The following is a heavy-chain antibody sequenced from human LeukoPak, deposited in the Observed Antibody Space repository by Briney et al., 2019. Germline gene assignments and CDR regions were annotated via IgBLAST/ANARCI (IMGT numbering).Heavy chain of an antibody. J-gene: IGHJ4*02. V-gene: IGHV4-59*01. Sequence: SETLSLTCTVSGGSISSYYWSWIRQPPGKGLEWIGYIYYSGSTSYNPSLKSRVTISVDTSKNQFSLKLSSVTAADTAVYYCARARGFSGYPDYWGQGTLVTVSS. CDR2: IYYSGST. CDR1: GGSISSYY. CDR3: ARARGFSGYPDY. D-gene: IGHD3-22*01.